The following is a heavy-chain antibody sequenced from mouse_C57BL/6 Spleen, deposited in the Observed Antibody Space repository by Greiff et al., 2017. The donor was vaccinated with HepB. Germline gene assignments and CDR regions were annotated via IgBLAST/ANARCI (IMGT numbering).Heavy chain of an antibody. V-gene: IGHV1-61*01. D-gene: IGHD1-1*01. CDR1: GYTFPSYW. CDR3: ARVDGSSYDYFDY. CDR2: IYPSDSET. Sequence: QLQQPGAELVRPGSSVKLSCKASGYTFPSYWMDWVKQRPGQGLEWIGNIYPSDSETHYNQKFKDKATLTVDKASSTAYMQLSSLTSEDSAVYYCARVDGSSYDYFDYWGQGTTLTVSS. J-gene: IGHJ2*01.